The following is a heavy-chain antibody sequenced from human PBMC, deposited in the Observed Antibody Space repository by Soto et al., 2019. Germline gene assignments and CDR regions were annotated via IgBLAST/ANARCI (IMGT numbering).Heavy chain of an antibody. CDR1: GGSISSSIW. D-gene: IGHD4-17*01. J-gene: IGHJ4*02. CDR3: ARGGMTTVTPFDY. V-gene: IGHV4-4*02. Sequence: PSETLSLTCAVSGGSISSSIWWSWVRQPPGKGLEWIGEIYHSGSTNYNPSLKSRVTISVDKSKSQFSLKLSSVTAADTAVYYCARGGMTTVTPFDYWGQGTLVTVSS. CDR2: IYHSGST.